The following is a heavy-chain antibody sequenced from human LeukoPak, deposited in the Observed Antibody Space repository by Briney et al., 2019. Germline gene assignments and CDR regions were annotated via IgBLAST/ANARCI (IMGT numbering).Heavy chain of an antibody. CDR2: ISSSSSYI. CDR3: ARDQGTAMVTGGDGFDY. J-gene: IGHJ4*02. Sequence: GGSLRLSSAASGFTFSSYSMNWVRQAPGKGLEWVSSISSSSSYIYYADSMKGRFTISRDNAKNSLYLQMNSLRAEDTAVYYCARDQGTAMVTGGDGFDYWGQGTLVTVSS. D-gene: IGHD5-18*01. CDR1: GFTFSSYS. V-gene: IGHV3-21*01.